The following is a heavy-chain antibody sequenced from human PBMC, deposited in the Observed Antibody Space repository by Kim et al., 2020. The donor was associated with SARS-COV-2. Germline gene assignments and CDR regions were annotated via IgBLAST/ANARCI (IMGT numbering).Heavy chain of an antibody. J-gene: IGHJ6*02. CDR1: GFTFSSYS. V-gene: IGHV3-48*02. D-gene: IGHD3-3*01. CDR2: ISSSSSTI. Sequence: GGSLRLSCAASGFTFSSYSMNWVRQAPGKGLEWVSYISSSSSTIYYADSVKGRFTISRDNAKNSLYLQMNSLRDEDTAVYYCARDSKKDFWSGYHYYYYGMDVWGPGTTVTVSS. CDR3: ARDSKKDFWSGYHYYYYGMDV.